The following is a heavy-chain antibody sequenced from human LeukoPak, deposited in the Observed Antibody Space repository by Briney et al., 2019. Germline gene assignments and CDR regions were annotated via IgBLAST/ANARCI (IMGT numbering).Heavy chain of an antibody. V-gene: IGHV3-74*01. D-gene: IGHD2-15*01. CDR1: GFTFSSYW. CDR3: AKNDYCSGGSCYENNWFDP. Sequence: PGGSLRLSCAASGFTFSSYWMHWVRQAPGKGLVWVSRINSDGSSTGYADSVKGRFTISRDNAKNTLYLQMNSLRADDTAVYYCAKNDYCSGGSCYENNWFDPWGQGTLVTVSS. J-gene: IGHJ5*02. CDR2: INSDGSST.